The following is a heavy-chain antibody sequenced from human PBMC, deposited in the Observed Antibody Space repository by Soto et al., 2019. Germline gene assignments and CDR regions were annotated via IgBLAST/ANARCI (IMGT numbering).Heavy chain of an antibody. Sequence: GGSLRLSCAASGFTFSDYYMSWIRQAPGKGLEWVSYISSSSSYTNYAYSVKGRFTISSDNAKNSLYLQMNSLRAEDTAGYDCARSGGDTSVFGADYWGQGTLVTVSS. CDR1: GFTFSDYY. J-gene: IGHJ4*02. CDR2: ISSSSSYT. V-gene: IGHV3-11*06. D-gene: IGHD1-26*01. CDR3: ARSGGDTSVFGADY.